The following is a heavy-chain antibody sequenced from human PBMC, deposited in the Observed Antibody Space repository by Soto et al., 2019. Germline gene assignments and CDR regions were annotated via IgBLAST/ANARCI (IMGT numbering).Heavy chain of an antibody. J-gene: IGHJ4*02. CDR1: GYTFTSCA. CDR2: INAGNGNT. Sequence: QVQLVQYGAEVKKPGASVKVSCKASGYTFTSCAMPWVRQARGQRLEWMGWINAGNGNTKYSQKFQGRVTITRDTSASTAYMELSSLRSEDTAVYYCARDLGGWPDYWGQGTLVTVSS. CDR3: ARDLGGWPDY. D-gene: IGHD2-15*01. V-gene: IGHV1-3*01.